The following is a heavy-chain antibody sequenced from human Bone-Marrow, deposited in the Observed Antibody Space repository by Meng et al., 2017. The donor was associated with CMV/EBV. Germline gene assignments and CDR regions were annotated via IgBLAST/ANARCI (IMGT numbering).Heavy chain of an antibody. V-gene: IGHV5-51*01. D-gene: IGHD2-21*01. CDR3: ARMRCDGDCCFDS. J-gene: IGHJ4*02. CDR2: VYPGDSDT. CDR1: GYTFSNYW. Sequence: KVSCKASGYTFSNYWIAWVRQMPVKGLEWMGFVYPGDSDTRYSPSVQGQATISADKSITTAYLQWSNLRASDTAMYYCARMRCDGDCCFDSWGQGTLVTLSS.